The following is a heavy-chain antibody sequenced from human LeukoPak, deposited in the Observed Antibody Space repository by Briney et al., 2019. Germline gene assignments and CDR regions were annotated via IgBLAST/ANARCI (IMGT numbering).Heavy chain of an antibody. V-gene: IGHV4-4*07. Sequence: SETLSLTCTVSGGSISSYYWSWIRQPAGKGLEWIGRIYTSGSTNYNPSLKSRVSMSVDTSKNQFSLKLSSVTAADTAVYYCARVRKDDYDFWSGYSYYMDVWGKGTTVTVSS. CDR1: GGSISSYY. J-gene: IGHJ6*03. CDR3: ARVRKDDYDFWSGYSYYMDV. D-gene: IGHD3-3*01. CDR2: IYTSGST.